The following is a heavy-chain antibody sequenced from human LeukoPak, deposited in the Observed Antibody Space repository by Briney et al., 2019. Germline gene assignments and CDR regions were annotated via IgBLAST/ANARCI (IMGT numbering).Heavy chain of an antibody. Sequence: GGSLRLSCAASGFTFSSYAMHWVRQAPGKGLEWVAVISYDGSNKYYADSVKGRFTISRDNSKNTLYLQMNSLRAEDTAVYYCAKGGMFDGYGYNYIGYWGQGTLVTVSS. CDR1: GFTFSSYA. V-gene: IGHV3-30*04. CDR3: AKGGMFDGYGYNYIGY. D-gene: IGHD5-24*01. J-gene: IGHJ4*02. CDR2: ISYDGSNK.